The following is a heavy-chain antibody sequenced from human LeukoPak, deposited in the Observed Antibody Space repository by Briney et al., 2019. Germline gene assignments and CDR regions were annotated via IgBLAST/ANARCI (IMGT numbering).Heavy chain of an antibody. CDR1: GYTFTSYG. J-gene: IGHJ6*03. V-gene: IGHV1-18*01. Sequence: ASVKVSCKASGYTFTSYGISWVRQAPGQGLEWMGWISAYNGNTNYAQKLQGRVTMTTDTSTSTAYMELSSLRSEDTAVYYCARGPRTVTYYSYYMDVWGKGTTVTISS. D-gene: IGHD4-23*01. CDR3: ARGPRTVTYYSYYMDV. CDR2: ISAYNGNT.